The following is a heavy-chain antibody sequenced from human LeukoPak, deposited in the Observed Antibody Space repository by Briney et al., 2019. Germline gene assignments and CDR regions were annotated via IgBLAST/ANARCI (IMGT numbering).Heavy chain of an antibody. J-gene: IGHJ4*02. Sequence: PGDSLQISCKGSGYTFPSYWIGWVRQTPGKGLEWMGIIYPGDCDTRYSATFQGHDSISADKSISTAYLQWGSLKASDTAMYYCARVVRLSVVTSLFDSWGQGTLVTVSS. D-gene: IGHD4-23*01. CDR3: ARVVRLSVVTSLFDS. CDR2: IYPGDCDT. V-gene: IGHV5-51*01. CDR1: GYTFPSYW.